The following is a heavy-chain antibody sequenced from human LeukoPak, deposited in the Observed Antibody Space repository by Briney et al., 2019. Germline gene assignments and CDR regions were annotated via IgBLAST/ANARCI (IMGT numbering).Heavy chain of an antibody. D-gene: IGHD2-8*01. Sequence: GESLNISCKCSGYSFTSYLIGWVRQMPGKGLEWMGIIYPGDDDTRYSPAFQGQVTISAAESISTDYLQWSSLKASDTAMYYCARLPDIVLMVYADYWGQGTLVTVSS. CDR3: ARLPDIVLMVYADY. CDR2: IYPGDDDT. CDR1: GYSFTSYL. V-gene: IGHV5-51*01. J-gene: IGHJ4*02.